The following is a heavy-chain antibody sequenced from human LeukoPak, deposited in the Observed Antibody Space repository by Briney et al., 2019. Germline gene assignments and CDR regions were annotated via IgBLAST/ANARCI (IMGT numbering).Heavy chain of an antibody. J-gene: IGHJ4*02. D-gene: IGHD3-10*01. CDR3: TRHREEVDY. CDR2: IRSKANSYAT. Sequence: GGSLRLSCAASGVTFSGSAMHWVRQASGKGLEWVGRIRSKANSYATAYAASVKGRFTISRDDSKNTAYLQMNSLKTEDTAVYYCTRHREEVDYWGQGTLVTVSS. V-gene: IGHV3-73*01. CDR1: GVTFSGSA.